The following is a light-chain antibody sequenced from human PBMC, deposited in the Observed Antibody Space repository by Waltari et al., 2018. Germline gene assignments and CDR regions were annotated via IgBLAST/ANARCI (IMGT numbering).Light chain of an antibody. CDR1: SLRSYY. CDR3: NSLDSSGILV. V-gene: IGLV3-19*01. Sequence: SSELTQDPAVSVALGQTVRITCQGDSLRSYYASWYQQKPGQATVLVIYGKNNRPSATPDRFPGSSSGKPASCTSAGAQAEDEADHYCNSLDSSGILVFGGGTKLTVL. CDR2: GKN. J-gene: IGLJ2*01.